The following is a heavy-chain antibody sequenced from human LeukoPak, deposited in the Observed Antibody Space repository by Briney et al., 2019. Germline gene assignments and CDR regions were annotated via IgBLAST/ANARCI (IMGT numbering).Heavy chain of an antibody. D-gene: IGHD4-17*01. CDR1: GGSFSGYY. CDR3: ARAPVLR. J-gene: IGHJ4*02. Sequence: SETLSLTCAVYGGSFSGYYWSWIRQPPGKGLEWIGYIYYSGSTYYNPSLKSRVTISVDTSKNQFSLKLSSVTAADTAVYYCARAPVLRWGQGTLVTVSS. V-gene: IGHV4-30-4*08. CDR2: IYYSGST.